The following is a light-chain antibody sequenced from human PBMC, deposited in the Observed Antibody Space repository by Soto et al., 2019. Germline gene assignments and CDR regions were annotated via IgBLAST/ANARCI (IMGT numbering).Light chain of an antibody. CDR3: QQYNSYSWT. Sequence: DIHMTQSPSTLSASVGDRVTITCRASQTISSWLAWYQQKPGEAPKLLIYDASNLQSGIPSRFSGSGSGTEFTLTISSLQPDDFATYYCQQYNSYSWTFGQGTKV. CDR1: QTISSW. V-gene: IGKV1-5*01. CDR2: DAS. J-gene: IGKJ1*01.